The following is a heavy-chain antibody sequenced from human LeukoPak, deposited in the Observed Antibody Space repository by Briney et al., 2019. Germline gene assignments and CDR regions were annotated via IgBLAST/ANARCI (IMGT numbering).Heavy chain of an antibody. J-gene: IGHJ4*02. CDR2: ISGSGGST. Sequence: GGSLRLSCAASGFTFRSYAMSWVRQAPGKGLDWVSAISGSGGSTYYADSVKGRFTISRDNSKNTLYLQMNSLGAEDTAVYYCAKDNRAYPFPHYFDYWGQGTLVTVSS. CDR3: AKDNRAYPFPHYFDY. CDR1: GFTFRSYA. D-gene: IGHD2-21*01. V-gene: IGHV3-23*01.